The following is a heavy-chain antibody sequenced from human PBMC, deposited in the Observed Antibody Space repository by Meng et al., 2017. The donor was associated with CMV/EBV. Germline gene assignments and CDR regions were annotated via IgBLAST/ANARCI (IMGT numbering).Heavy chain of an antibody. CDR1: GFTFSSYS. CDR3: AKARGRIGPGNV. Sequence: GESLKISCAASGFTFSSYSMNWVRQAPGKGLEWVAFIRYDGSNKYYADSVKGRFTISRDNSKNTLYLQINSLRAEDTAVYYCAKARGRIGPGNVWGQGTTVTVSS. V-gene: IGHV3-30*02. D-gene: IGHD3-10*01. J-gene: IGHJ6*02. CDR2: IRYDGSNK.